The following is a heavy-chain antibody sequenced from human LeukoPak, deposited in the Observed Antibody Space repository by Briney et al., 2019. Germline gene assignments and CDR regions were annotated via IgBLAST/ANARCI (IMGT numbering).Heavy chain of an antibody. D-gene: IGHD3-9*01. CDR2: INHNGEMI. J-gene: IGHJ4*02. V-gene: IGHV3-48*02. Sequence: AGGSLRLSCAASGFTFSNYVMSWVRQAPGKGLEWVTYINHNGEMIFYPHFVKGRFTISRDNAKNSLYLQMNSLRDEDTAVYYCAGVNDWAFHYWGQGTLVTVSS. CDR3: AGVNDWAFHY. CDR1: GFTFSNYV.